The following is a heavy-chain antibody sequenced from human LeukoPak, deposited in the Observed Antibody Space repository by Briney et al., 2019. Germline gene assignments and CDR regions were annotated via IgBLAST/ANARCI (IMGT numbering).Heavy chain of an antibody. V-gene: IGHV3-13*01. CDR2: IGTAGDT. J-gene: IGHJ6*03. Sequence: GGSLRLSCAASGFTFSGYWMHWVRQAPGKGLVWVSAIGTAGDTYYPGSVKGRFTISRENAKNSLYLQMNSLRAGDTAVYYCARDRGGGHMDVWGKGTTVTISS. CDR1: GFTFSGYW. CDR3: ARDRGGGHMDV. D-gene: IGHD2-15*01.